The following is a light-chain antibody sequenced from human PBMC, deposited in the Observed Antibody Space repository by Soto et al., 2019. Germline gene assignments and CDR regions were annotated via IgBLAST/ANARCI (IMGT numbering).Light chain of an antibody. CDR3: QQYGSSPWIT. J-gene: IGKJ5*01. CDR2: GAS. V-gene: IGKV3-20*01. CDR1: QSVSSSY. Sequence: EIVLTQSPGTLSLSPGERATLSCRASQSVSSSYLAWYQQKPGQAPRLLIYGASSRATGIPDRFSGSGSGTDFTLTISRLEPEDFAVYYCQQYGSSPWITLGHVTRLEI.